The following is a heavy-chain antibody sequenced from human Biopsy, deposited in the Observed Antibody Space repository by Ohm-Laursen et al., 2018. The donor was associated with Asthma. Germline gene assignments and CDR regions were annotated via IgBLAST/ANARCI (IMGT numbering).Heavy chain of an antibody. J-gene: IGHJ4*02. CDR1: GFRFTDYG. Sequence: GSLRLSCSASGFRFTDYGMHWVRQAPGKGLEWVASVSSSGGSRDYADSVKGRFTISRDNSKNTLYLQMNSLRAEDTAAYYCAKSVLVWIVATGNYFDYWGQGTLVTVSS. CDR2: VSSSGGSR. V-gene: IGHV3-23*01. D-gene: IGHD5-12*01. CDR3: AKSVLVWIVATGNYFDY.